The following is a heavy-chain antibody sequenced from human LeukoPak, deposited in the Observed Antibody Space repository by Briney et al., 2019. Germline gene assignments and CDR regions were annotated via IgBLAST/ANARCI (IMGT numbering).Heavy chain of an antibody. CDR2: IWYDGSNK. Sequence: GRSLRLSCAASGFTFSSYGMRWVRQAPGKGLEWVAVIWYDGSNKYYADSVKGRFTISRDNSKNTLYLQMNSLRAEDTAVYYCARDADEYCSSTTCRGGSFDIWGQGTMVTVSS. CDR1: GFTFSSYG. J-gene: IGHJ3*02. CDR3: ARDADEYCSSTTCRGGSFDI. V-gene: IGHV3-33*01. D-gene: IGHD2-2*01.